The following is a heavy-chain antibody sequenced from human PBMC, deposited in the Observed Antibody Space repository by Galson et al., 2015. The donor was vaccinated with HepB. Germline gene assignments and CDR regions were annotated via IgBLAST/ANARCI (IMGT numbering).Heavy chain of an antibody. J-gene: IGHJ4*02. V-gene: IGHV3-30*18. D-gene: IGHD2-15*01. CDR3: AKDDSQYSGGRYIMDY. Sequence: SLRLSCAAPRFSFRSYGMHWVRQAPGKGLEWVAVISYDGSKAHHADSVKGRFAISRDNSKNTLYLQMTSLRPEDTATYYCAKDDSQYSGGRYIMDYWGQGTLVTVSS. CDR1: RFSFRSYG. CDR2: ISYDGSKA.